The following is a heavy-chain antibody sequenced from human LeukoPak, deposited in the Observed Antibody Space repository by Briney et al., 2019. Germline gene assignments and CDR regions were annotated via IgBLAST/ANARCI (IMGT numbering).Heavy chain of an antibody. J-gene: IGHJ4*02. Sequence: GGSLRLSCAASGSTFGNHWMDWVRQAPGKGLEWVANIKYDGSEKYYVDSVKGRFTISRDNAKKLVYLEMNSLRAEDTAVYYCSRSLDDWGQGTLVTVSS. V-gene: IGHV3-7*01. CDR3: SRSLDD. CDR1: GSTFGNHW. CDR2: IKYDGSEK.